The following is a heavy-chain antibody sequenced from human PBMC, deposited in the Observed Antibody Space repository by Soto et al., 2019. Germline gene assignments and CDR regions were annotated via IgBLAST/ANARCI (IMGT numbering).Heavy chain of an antibody. D-gene: IGHD2-2*01. CDR1: EGKFVDLD. V-gene: IGHV4-34*01. CDR2: INHSGST. J-gene: IGHJ6*01. CDR3: ARAGGYCSSTSCRSYYYGTDV. Sequence: SHPTSVVEGKFVDLDGSWISKTPGKGLEWIGEINHSGSTNYNPSLKSRVTISVDTSKNQFSLKLSSVTAADTAVYYCARAGGYCSSTSCRSYYYGTDVWRQ.